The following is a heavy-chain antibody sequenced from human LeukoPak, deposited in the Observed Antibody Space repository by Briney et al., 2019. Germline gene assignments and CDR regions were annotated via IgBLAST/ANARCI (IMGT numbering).Heavy chain of an antibody. D-gene: IGHD1-26*01. CDR2: IIPIFGTA. CDR1: GGTFSSYA. CDR3: ASNSGSYPYGMDV. Sequence: SVKVSCKASGGTFSSYAISWVRQAPGQGLEWMGGIIPIFGTANYAQKFQGRVTITADESTSTAYMELSSLRSDDTAVYYCASNSGSYPYGMDVWGQGTTVTVSS. J-gene: IGHJ6*02. V-gene: IGHV1-69*13.